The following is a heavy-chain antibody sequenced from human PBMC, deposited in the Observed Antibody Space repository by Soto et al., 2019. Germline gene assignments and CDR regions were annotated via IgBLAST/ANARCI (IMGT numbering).Heavy chain of an antibody. V-gene: IGHV1-69*02. J-gene: IGHJ4*01. CDR2: IIPILGIA. CDR1: GGTFSSYT. CDR3: ARYDNWNTYFEY. D-gene: IGHD1-20*01. Sequence: SVKVSCKASGGTFSSYTISWVRQAPGEGLEWMGRIIPILGIANYAQKFQGRVTITADKSTSTAYMELSSLRSEDTALYYCARYDNWNTYFEYWGHGTPTTVSS.